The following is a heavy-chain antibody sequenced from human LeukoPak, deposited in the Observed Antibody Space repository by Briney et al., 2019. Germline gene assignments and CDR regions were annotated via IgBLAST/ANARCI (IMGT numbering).Heavy chain of an antibody. V-gene: IGHV3-23*01. J-gene: IGHJ4*02. CDR1: GFTFGIYD. D-gene: IGHD1-14*01. CDR3: ARDYSLSRILDY. CDR2: INRGVGST. Sequence: GGSLRLSCAASGFTFGIYDLSWVRQAPGKGLECVSAINRGVGSTYYADSVKGRFTISRDNSKNTLYLQMNSLRAEDTAVYYCARDYSLSRILDYWGQGTLVTVSS.